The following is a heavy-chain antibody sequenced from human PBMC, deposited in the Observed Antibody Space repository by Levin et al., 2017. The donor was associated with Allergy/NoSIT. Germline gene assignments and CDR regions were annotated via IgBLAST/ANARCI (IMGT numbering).Heavy chain of an antibody. J-gene: IGHJ2*01. CDR2: ILSSGSHM. CDR3: AKSDYGGGDCSNWYFDR. V-gene: IGHV3-21*06. D-gene: IGHD2-21*02. CDR1: GFSFRTYS. Sequence: GGSLRLSCAASGFSFRTYSMNWVRQAPGKGLEWVSSILSSGSHMYYADSVKGRFTISRDNAKNSLFLQMNSLRAEDTAVYYCAKSDYGGGDCSNWYFDRWGRGTLVTVSS.